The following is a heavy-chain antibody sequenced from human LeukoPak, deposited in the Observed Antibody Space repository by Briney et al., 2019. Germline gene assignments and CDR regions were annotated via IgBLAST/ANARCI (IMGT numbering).Heavy chain of an antibody. CDR1: GFTFSSYT. CDR3: AKHKYSITMVTY. D-gene: IGHD3-10*01. V-gene: IGHV3-23*01. CDR2: ISSSGSYS. J-gene: IGHJ4*02. Sequence: GGSLRLSCAASGFTFSSYTMTWVRQAPGKGLEWVSCISSSGSYSYYADSVRGRFAISRDNSKNTLYLQMNSLRAEDTAIYYCAKHKYSITMVTYWGQGTLVTVSS.